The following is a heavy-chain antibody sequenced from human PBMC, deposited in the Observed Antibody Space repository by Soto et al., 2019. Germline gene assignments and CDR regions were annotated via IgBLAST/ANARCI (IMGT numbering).Heavy chain of an antibody. V-gene: IGHV1-2*04. D-gene: IGHD6-19*01. Sequence: ASVKVSCKASGYTFTGYYMHWVRQAPGQGLEWMGWINPNSGGTNYAQKFQGWVTMTRDTSISTAYMELSRLRSDDTAVYYCARDDSSGWYINLDFDTWGQGTMVTVS. J-gene: IGHJ3*02. CDR1: GYTFTGYY. CDR3: ARDDSSGWYINLDFDT. CDR2: INPNSGGT.